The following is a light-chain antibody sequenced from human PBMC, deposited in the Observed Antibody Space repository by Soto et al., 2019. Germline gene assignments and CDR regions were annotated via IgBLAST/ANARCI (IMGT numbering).Light chain of an antibody. CDR2: EVS. CDR1: SSDVGGYNY. J-gene: IGLJ2*01. CDR3: SSYTSSSILVV. V-gene: IGLV2-14*01. Sequence: QSALTQPASVSGSPGQSITISCTGTSSDVGGYNYVSWYQQHPGKAPKLMIYEVSNRPSGVSNRFSGSKSGNTASLTISGLQAEDEADDYCSSYTSSSILVVFGGGTKLTVL.